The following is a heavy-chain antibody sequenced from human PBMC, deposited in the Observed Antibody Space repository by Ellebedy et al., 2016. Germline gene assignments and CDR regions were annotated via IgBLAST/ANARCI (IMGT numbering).Heavy chain of an antibody. CDR2: INPDGSNT. Sequence: GESLKISXAASGFPFSGYSMHWVRQVPGKGLVRVSTINPDGSNTNYADSVKGRLTVSRDNAKNTVYLQMSGLRGEDTVVYYCTRDARGGGMDYWGQGTLVTVSS. V-gene: IGHV3-74*01. D-gene: IGHD3-16*01. CDR1: GFPFSGYS. J-gene: IGHJ4*02. CDR3: TRDARGGGMDY.